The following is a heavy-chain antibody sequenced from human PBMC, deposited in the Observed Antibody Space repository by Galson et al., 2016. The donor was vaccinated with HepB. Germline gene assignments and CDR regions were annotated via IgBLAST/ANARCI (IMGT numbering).Heavy chain of an antibody. V-gene: IGHV4-61*01. CDR1: GGSVSSGSYY. CDR2: IYYIVST. D-gene: IGHD3-22*01. J-gene: IGHJ3*02. Sequence: SETLSLTCTVSGGSVSSGSYYWSWIRQPPEKGLEWIGNIYYIVSTNYNPSLKSRVTISVDTSKNQFSLKLCSVTAADTAVYYCARDRRPYYSDSSGYLDYAFHIWGQGTMVTVSS. CDR3: ARDRRPYYSDSSGYLDYAFHI.